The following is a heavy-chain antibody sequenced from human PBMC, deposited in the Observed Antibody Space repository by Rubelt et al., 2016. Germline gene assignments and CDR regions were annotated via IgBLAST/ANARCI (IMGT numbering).Heavy chain of an antibody. J-gene: IGHJ3*02. V-gene: IGHV1-69*04. CDR3: AREDTTDRGWYDALDI. Sequence: SWVRQAPGQGLEWMGRIIPILGIANYAQKFQGRVTITADTSARTAYMELSSLRSEDTAVYYCAREDTTDRGWYDALDIWGQGTMVTVSS. D-gene: IGHD6-19*01. CDR2: IIPILGIA.